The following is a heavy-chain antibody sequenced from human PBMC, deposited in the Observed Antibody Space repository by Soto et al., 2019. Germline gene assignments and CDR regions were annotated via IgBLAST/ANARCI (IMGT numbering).Heavy chain of an antibody. CDR1: GFTFSNYG. CDR3: AKDGYDFSLYSYYGMDV. D-gene: IGHD3-3*01. CDR2: ISYDGSNE. Sequence: QVQLVESGGGVVQPGRSLRLSCAASGFTFSNYGMHWVRQAPGKGLEWVAVISYDGSNEYYADSVKGRFTISRDSSKKTLYLQMNSLRAEDTAVYYCAKDGYDFSLYSYYGMDVWGQGTTVTVSS. V-gene: IGHV3-30*18. J-gene: IGHJ6*02.